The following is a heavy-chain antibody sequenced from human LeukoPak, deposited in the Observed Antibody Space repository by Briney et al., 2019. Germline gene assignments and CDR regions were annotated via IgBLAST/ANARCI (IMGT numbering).Heavy chain of an antibody. CDR1: GYTFTGYY. CDR3: ARPYYDYVWGSYRFDY. D-gene: IGHD3-16*02. V-gene: IGHV1-2*02. J-gene: IGHJ4*02. CDR2: INPNSGGT. Sequence: ASVKVSCKASGYTFTGYYMHWVRQAPGQGLEGMGWINPNSGGTNYAQKFQGRVTMTRDTSISTAYMELSRLRSDDTAVYYCARPYYDYVWGSYRFDYWGQGTLVTVSS.